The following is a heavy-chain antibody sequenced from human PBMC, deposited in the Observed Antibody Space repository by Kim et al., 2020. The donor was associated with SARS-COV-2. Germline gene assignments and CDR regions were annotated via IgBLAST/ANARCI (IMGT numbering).Heavy chain of an antibody. V-gene: IGHV4-31*03. CDR2: IYYSGST. CDR3: ARGPSGKGAFDI. Sequence: SETLSLTCTVSGGSISSGGYYWSWIRQHPGKGLEWIGYIYYSGSTYYNPSLKSRVTISVDTSKNQFSLKLSSVTAADTAVYYCARGPSGKGAFDIWGQGTMVTVSS. CDR1: GGSISSGGYY. J-gene: IGHJ3*02.